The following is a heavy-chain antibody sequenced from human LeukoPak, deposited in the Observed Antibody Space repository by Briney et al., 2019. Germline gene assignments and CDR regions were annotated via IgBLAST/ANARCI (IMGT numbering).Heavy chain of an antibody. D-gene: IGHD2-2*01. CDR2: IYYSGST. Sequence: PSETLSLTCTVSGDSISSLHWSWIRQPPGKGLEWIGYIYYSGSTNYNPSLKSRVTISVDTSKNQFSLKLSPVTAADTAVYYCARHKRCSSINCIYNWFDPWGQGTLVIVSS. V-gene: IGHV4-59*01. J-gene: IGHJ5*02. CDR3: ARHKRCSSINCIYNWFDP. CDR1: GDSISSLH.